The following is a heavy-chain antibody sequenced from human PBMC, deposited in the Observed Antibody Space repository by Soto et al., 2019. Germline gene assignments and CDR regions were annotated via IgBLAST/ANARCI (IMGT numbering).Heavy chain of an antibody. Sequence: EVQLLESGGGLVQPGGSLRLSCAASGFTFNSYAMSWVRQAPGKGLEWVSAISGSGGSTYYADSVKGRFTISRDNSKNTLYLQMNSLRAEDTAVYYCAKLYSSGWYFDYWGQGTLVTVSS. CDR2: ISGSGGST. CDR3: AKLYSSGWYFDY. D-gene: IGHD6-19*01. V-gene: IGHV3-23*01. J-gene: IGHJ4*02. CDR1: GFTFNSYA.